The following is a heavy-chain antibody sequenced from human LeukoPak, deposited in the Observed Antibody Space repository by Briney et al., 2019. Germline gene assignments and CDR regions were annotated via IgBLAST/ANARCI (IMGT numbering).Heavy chain of an antibody. Sequence: SETLSLTCAVSGHSISSGYYWGWIRQPPGKGLEWIGSIYHSGSTYYNPSLKSRVTISVDTSKNQFSLKLSSVTAADTAVYYCAREDIVVVPADVPRYYYYGMDVWGKGTTVTVSS. CDR1: GHSISSGYY. D-gene: IGHD2-2*01. CDR3: AREDIVVVPADVPRYYYYGMDV. J-gene: IGHJ6*04. CDR2: IYHSGST. V-gene: IGHV4-38-2*01.